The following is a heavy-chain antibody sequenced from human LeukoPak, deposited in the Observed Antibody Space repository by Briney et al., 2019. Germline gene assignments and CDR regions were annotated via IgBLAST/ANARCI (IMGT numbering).Heavy chain of an antibody. J-gene: IGHJ4*02. V-gene: IGHV3-23*01. D-gene: IGHD6-6*01. CDR3: AKDGQYSSSSPFYFDY. CDR2: ISGSGGST. CDR1: GFTFNSYA. Sequence: GGSLRLSCAASGFTFNSYAMSWVRQAPGKGLEWVSAISGSGGSTYYADSVKGRFTISRDNSKNTLFLQMNSLRAEDTAVYYCAKDGQYSSSSPFYFDYWGQGTLVTVSS.